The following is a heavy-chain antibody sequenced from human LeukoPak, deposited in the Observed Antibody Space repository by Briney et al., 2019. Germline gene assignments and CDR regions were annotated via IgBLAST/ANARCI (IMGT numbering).Heavy chain of an antibody. J-gene: IGHJ4*02. CDR3: ARDLTDYGGNSAYFDY. V-gene: IGHV3-30*01. D-gene: IGHD4-23*01. CDR1: GFTFKINT. CDR2: ISNDGSEI. Sequence: PGGSLRLSCAASGFTFKINTMHWVRQAPGKGLEWVAFISNDGSEIYYADNVRGRFSISRDNYRNTLYLQMNSLRAEDTAVYYCARDLTDYGGNSAYFDYWGQGTLVTVSS.